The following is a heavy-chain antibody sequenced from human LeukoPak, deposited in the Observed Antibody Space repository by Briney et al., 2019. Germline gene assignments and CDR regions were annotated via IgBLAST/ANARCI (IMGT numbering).Heavy chain of an antibody. D-gene: IGHD6-19*01. Sequence: AGGSLRLSCAASGFTFSRYAMNWVRQPPGKGLEWVSVVSGSGYTYYADSVKGRFTISRDNSRNTLFLQMNSLRAEDTAVYYCAKDRLSGITVAGSSGFDYWGQGTLVTVSS. J-gene: IGHJ4*02. CDR1: GFTFSRYA. V-gene: IGHV3-23*01. CDR3: AKDRLSGITVAGSSGFDY. CDR2: VSGSGYT.